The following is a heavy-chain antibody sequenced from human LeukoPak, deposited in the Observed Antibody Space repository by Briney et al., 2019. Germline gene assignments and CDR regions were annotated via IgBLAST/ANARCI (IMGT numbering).Heavy chain of an antibody. CDR3: ARFTPSLWFGESWFDP. Sequence: PSETLSLTCTVSGGSVSSGSYYWSWIRQPPGKGLEWIGYNYYSGSTNYNPSLKSRVTISVDTSKNQFSLKLSSVTAADTAVYYCARFTPSLWFGESWFDPWGQGTLVTVSS. D-gene: IGHD3-10*01. J-gene: IGHJ5*02. CDR1: GGSVSSGSYY. CDR2: NYYSGST. V-gene: IGHV4-61*01.